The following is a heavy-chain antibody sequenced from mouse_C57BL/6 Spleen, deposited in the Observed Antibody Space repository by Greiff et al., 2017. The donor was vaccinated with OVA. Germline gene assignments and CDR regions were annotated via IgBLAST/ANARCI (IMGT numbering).Heavy chain of an antibody. J-gene: IGHJ1*03. CDR2: IYPGDGDT. CDR1: GYAFSSYW. D-gene: IGHD1-1*01. V-gene: IGHV1-80*01. CDR3: AREEITTVVANFDV. Sequence: VQLQQSGAELVKPGASVKISCKASGYAFSSYWMNWVKQRPGKGLEWIGQIYPGDGDTNYNGKFKGKATLTADKSSSTAYMQLSSLTSEDSAVYFCAREEITTVVANFDVWGTGTTVTVSS.